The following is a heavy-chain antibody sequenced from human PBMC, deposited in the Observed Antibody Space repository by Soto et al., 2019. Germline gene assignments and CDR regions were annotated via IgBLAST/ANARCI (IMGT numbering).Heavy chain of an antibody. CDR1: GFTFSDYG. J-gene: IGHJ4*02. V-gene: IGHV3-30*18. D-gene: IGHD3-16*01. CDR2: VSYDGSYK. Sequence: QVQLVESGGGVAQPGRSLRLSGAVSGFTFSDYGMHWVRQAPGKGLDWVAVVSYDGSYKSYADSVKGRFTVSRDISGNTLFLRMKSLRLEETAVYFCAKAIYPRTVLKSISPWGAYWGEGTMVASSS. CDR3: AKAIYPRTVLKSISPWGAY.